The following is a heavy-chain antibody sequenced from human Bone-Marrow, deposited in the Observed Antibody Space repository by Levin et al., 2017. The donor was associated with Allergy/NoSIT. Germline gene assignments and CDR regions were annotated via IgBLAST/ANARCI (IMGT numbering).Heavy chain of an antibody. CDR2: IWYDGSKK. D-gene: IGHD2-2*01. CDR1: GFMFSSYG. Sequence: GGSLRLSCAASGFMFSSYGMHWVRQAPGKGLEWVAIIWYDGSKKYYGDSVKGRFTISRDNSKNTVYLQMNSLRVEDTALYYCVRAGTYCSTTSCYNGWIDYWGQGSLVTVSS. V-gene: IGHV3-33*01. CDR3: VRAGTYCSTTSCYNGWIDY. J-gene: IGHJ4*02.